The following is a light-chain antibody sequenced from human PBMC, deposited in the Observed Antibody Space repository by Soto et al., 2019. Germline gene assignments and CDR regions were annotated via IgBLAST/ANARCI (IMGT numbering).Light chain of an antibody. CDR1: QSVSSN. Sequence: EIVMTQSPATLSVSPGERATLSCRASQSVSSNLAWYQPKPGQAPRLLIYDSSTRATGIPAGFSGSGSGTEFTLTISSLQSEDFAVYYCQQYHNWPMTFGQGTRLEIK. V-gene: IGKV3-15*01. CDR3: QQYHNWPMT. J-gene: IGKJ5*01. CDR2: DSS.